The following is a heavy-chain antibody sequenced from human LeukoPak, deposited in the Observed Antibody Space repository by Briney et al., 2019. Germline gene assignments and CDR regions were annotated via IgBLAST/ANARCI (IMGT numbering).Heavy chain of an antibody. CDR1: GFTFSDYY. Sequence: PGGSLRLSCAASGFTFSDYYMSWIRQAPGKGQEWVSYISSSGSTIYYADSVKGRFTISRDNAKNSLYLQMNSLRAEDTAVYYCASSHGMPTVVTPIADYWGQGTLVTVSS. D-gene: IGHD4-23*01. J-gene: IGHJ4*02. V-gene: IGHV3-11*01. CDR2: ISSSGSTI. CDR3: ASSHGMPTVVTPIADY.